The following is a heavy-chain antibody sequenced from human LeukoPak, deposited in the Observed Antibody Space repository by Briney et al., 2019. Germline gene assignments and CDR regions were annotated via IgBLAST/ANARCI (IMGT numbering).Heavy chain of an antibody. V-gene: IGHV4-34*01. CDR2: INHSGST. CDR1: GGSFSGYY. Sequence: KASETLSLTCAVYGGSFSGYYWSWIRQPPGKGLEWIGEINHSGSTNYNPSLKSRVTISVDTSKNQFSLKLSSVTAADTAVYYCARVIPYYYYYMDVWGKGTTVTVSS. D-gene: IGHD2/OR15-2a*01. J-gene: IGHJ6*03. CDR3: ARVIPYYYYYMDV.